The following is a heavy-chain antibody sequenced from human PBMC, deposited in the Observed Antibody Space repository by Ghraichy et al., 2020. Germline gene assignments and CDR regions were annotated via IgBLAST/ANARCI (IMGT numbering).Heavy chain of an antibody. Sequence: GGSLRLSCAASGFTFSSYWMSWVRQAPGKGLEWVANIKQDGSEKYYVDSVKGRFTISRDNAKNSLYLQMNSLRAEDTAVYYCARNFYGIPDAFDIWGQGTMVTVSS. CDR2: IKQDGSEK. D-gene: IGHD2/OR15-2a*01. CDR3: ARNFYGIPDAFDI. CDR1: GFTFSSYW. V-gene: IGHV3-7*01. J-gene: IGHJ3*02.